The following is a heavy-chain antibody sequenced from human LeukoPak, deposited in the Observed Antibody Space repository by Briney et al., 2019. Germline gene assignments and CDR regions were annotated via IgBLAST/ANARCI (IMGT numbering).Heavy chain of an antibody. CDR3: ARDLNYYGSGSLVSWFDP. J-gene: IGHJ5*02. Sequence: SETLSLTCTVSGGSISSSSYYWSWIRQPAGKGLEWIGRIYTSGSTNYNPSLKSRVTMSVDTSKNQFSLKLSSVTAADTAVYYCARDLNYYGSGSLVSWFDPWGQGTLVTVSS. CDR2: IYTSGST. CDR1: GGSISSSSYY. D-gene: IGHD3-10*01. V-gene: IGHV4-61*02.